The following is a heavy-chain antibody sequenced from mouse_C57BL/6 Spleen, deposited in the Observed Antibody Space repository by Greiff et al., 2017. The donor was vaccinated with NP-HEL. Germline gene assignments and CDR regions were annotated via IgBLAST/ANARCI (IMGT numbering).Heavy chain of an antibody. CDR1: GYAFTNYL. D-gene: IGHD1-1*01. V-gene: IGHV1-54*01. Sequence: QVQLKESGAELVRPGSSVKVSCKASGYAFTNYLIEWVKQRPGQGLEWIGVINPGSGGTNYNEKFKGKATLTADKSSSTAYMQLSSLTSEDSAVYFCARFITTGGFAYWGQGTLVTVSA. CDR2: INPGSGGT. CDR3: ARFITTGGFAY. J-gene: IGHJ3*01.